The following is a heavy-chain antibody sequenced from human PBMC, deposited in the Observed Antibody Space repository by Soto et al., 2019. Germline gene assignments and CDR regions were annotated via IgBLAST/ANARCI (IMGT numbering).Heavy chain of an antibody. CDR1: GDSVSSNSAA. CDR2: TYYRSQWYN. Sequence: QTLSLTCAISGDSVSSNSAAWNWIRQSPSRGLEWLGRTYYRSQWYNDYAVSVKSRITINPDTSKNQFSLQLYSVTLEDTAVYYRARDGYSDSSSYYYAWFDPWGQGILVTVSS. J-gene: IGHJ5*02. V-gene: IGHV6-1*01. D-gene: IGHD3-22*01. CDR3: ARDGYSDSSSYYYAWFDP.